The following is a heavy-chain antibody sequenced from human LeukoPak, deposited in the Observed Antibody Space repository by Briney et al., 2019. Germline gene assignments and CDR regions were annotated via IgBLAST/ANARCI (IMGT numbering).Heavy chain of an antibody. J-gene: IGHJ5*02. CDR2: IYYSGRT. CDR3: ARVDVVADWFDP. V-gene: IGHV4-61*01. D-gene: IGHD5-12*01. Sequence: SETLSLTCTVSGGSVSSGSYYWSWIRQPPGKGLEWIGYIYYSGRTNYNPSLKSRVTISVDTSKNQFYLKLSSVTAADTAVYYRARVDVVADWFDPWGQGTLVTVSS. CDR1: GGSVSSGSYY.